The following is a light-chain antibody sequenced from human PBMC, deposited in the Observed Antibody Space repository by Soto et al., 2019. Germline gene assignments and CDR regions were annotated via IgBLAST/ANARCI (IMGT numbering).Light chain of an antibody. CDR2: GNN. CDR1: NSNIGVGFD. Sequence: QSVLTQPPSVSEAPGQTVTISCTGSNSNIGVGFDVHWYQQIPGTASKLVLYGNNIRPSGVPDRFSGSRSGSSASLAITGLQAEDEADYYCQSYDSSLTGSVFGTGTKVTVL. CDR3: QSYDSSLTGSV. J-gene: IGLJ1*01. V-gene: IGLV1-40*01.